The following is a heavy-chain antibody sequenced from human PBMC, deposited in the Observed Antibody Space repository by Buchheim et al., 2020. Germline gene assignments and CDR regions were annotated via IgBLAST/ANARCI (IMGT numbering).Heavy chain of an antibody. D-gene: IGHD3-10*01. CDR2: IRYDGVKK. CDR1: GFTFSSYG. J-gene: IGHJ6*02. CDR3: AKEVDPRYYNGMDV. V-gene: IGHV3-33*06. Sequence: QMELVESGGGVVQPGMSLKLSCAASGFTFSSYGMHWVRQTPGKGLEWVAVIRYDGVKKYYSDSVKGRFTISRDNSKNTMYLKMNRLRADDTAVYYCAKEVDPRYYNGMDVWGQGT.